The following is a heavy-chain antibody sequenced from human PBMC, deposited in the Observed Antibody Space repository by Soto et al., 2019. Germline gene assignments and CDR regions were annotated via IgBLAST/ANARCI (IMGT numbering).Heavy chain of an antibody. CDR3: AKDVRYSYGYFDY. D-gene: IGHD5-18*01. CDR2: ISGSGGST. J-gene: IGHJ4*02. V-gene: IGHV3-23*01. Sequence: GESLKISCAAPGFTFSSYAMSWVRQAPGKGLEWVSAISGSGGSTYYADSVKGRFTISRDNSKNTLYLQMNSLRAEDTAVYYCAKDVRYSYGYFDYWGQGTLVTVSS. CDR1: GFTFSSYA.